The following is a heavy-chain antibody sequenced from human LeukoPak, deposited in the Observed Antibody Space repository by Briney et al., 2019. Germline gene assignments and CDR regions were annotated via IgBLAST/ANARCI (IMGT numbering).Heavy chain of an antibody. J-gene: IGHJ4*02. D-gene: IGHD6-19*01. Sequence: PGGSLRLSCAASGFTFSSFSMNWVRQAPGKGLEWISTISSSSTYIYYADSVKGRLTISRDNANNSLYLQMSSLRAEDTAVYYCATGQVAGTEYWGQGTLVTVSS. CDR1: GFTFSSFS. V-gene: IGHV3-21*01. CDR2: ISSSSTYI. CDR3: ATGQVAGTEY.